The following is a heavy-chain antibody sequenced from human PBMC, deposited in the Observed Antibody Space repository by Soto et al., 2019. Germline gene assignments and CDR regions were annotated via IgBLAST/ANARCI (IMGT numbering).Heavy chain of an antibody. CDR2: IWYDGSNQ. V-gene: IGHV3-33*06. CDR3: VKDDCGGDCYSAPYFDY. CDR1: GFSFTTYG. J-gene: IGHJ4*02. Sequence: QVQLVESGGGVVQPGRSLRLSCAASGFSFTTYGLHWVRQAPGKGLEWVAVIWYDGSNQYYADSVKGRFTISRDNSKNILYLEMNSVSGDDIAVYYCVKDDCGGDCYSAPYFDYWGQGTLVTVSS. D-gene: IGHD2-21*02.